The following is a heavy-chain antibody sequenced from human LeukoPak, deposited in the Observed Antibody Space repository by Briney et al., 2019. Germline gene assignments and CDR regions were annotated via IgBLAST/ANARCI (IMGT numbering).Heavy chain of an antibody. V-gene: IGHV4-39*07. Sequence: PSETLSLTCTVSGGSIRSSTYYWGWIRQPPGKGLEWIGSIYHSGSTFYNPSLKSRVTISVDTSKNQFSLKLSSVTAADTAVYYCARDAEGGAAAGNYYYYYMDVWGKGTTVTVSS. CDR1: GGSIRSSTYY. CDR3: ARDAEGGAAAGNYYYYYMDV. J-gene: IGHJ6*03. CDR2: IYHSGST. D-gene: IGHD6-13*01.